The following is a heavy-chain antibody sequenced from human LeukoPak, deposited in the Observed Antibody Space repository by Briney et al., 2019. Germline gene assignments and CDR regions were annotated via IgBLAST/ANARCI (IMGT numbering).Heavy chain of an antibody. CDR3: ARNYYDSSGYQEATFNY. D-gene: IGHD3-22*01. Sequence: AGGSLRLSCAASGFTFSNYGMHWVRQAPGKGLEWVAGIWYDGGYKYYADSVKGRFTISRDNSKNTLFLQMDSLRAEDTAVYYCARNYYDSSGYQEATFNYWGRGTLVTVSS. V-gene: IGHV3-33*01. CDR1: GFTFSNYG. J-gene: IGHJ4*02. CDR2: IWYDGGYK.